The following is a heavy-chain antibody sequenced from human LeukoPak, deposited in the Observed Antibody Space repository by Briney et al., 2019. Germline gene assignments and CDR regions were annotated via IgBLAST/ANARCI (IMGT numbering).Heavy chain of an antibody. CDR2: LSGSGYNT. V-gene: IGHV3-23*01. Sequence: PGGSLRLSCAASGFTFSSHALSWVRQAPGKRLEWVSSLSGSGYNTYYADSVKGRFTISRDNSKNTVYLQMNSLRAEDTAVYYCAKDMAVVLPTTRSYFDYWGQGTLVTVSS. CDR3: AKDMAVVLPTTRSYFDY. J-gene: IGHJ4*02. D-gene: IGHD3-22*01. CDR1: GFTFSSHA.